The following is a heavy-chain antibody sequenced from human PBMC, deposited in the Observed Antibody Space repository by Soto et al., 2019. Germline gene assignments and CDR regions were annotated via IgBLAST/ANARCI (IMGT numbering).Heavy chain of an antibody. D-gene: IGHD4-17*01. V-gene: IGHV3-13*01. Sequence: PGGSLRLSCAASGFTFSSYDMHWVRQATGKGLEWVSAIGTAGDTYYPGSVKGRFTISRENAKNSLYLQMNSLRAGDTAVYYCARANFPNDYGDYRFYYYMDVWGKGTTVTVSS. CDR3: ARANFPNDYGDYRFYYYMDV. CDR1: GFTFSSYD. J-gene: IGHJ6*03. CDR2: IGTAGDT.